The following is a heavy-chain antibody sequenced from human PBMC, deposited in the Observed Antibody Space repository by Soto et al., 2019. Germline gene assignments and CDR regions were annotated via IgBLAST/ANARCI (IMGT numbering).Heavy chain of an antibody. D-gene: IGHD3-22*01. Sequence: ASVKVSCKTSGYTFSNDGISWVRQAPGQGLEWLGWISAYNGNTDYAQKLQGRVTMTTDTSTSTAYMEVRSLRSDDTAVYYCARDVPVVAAPRHDYWGQGTPVTVSS. CDR2: ISAYNGNT. V-gene: IGHV1-18*01. J-gene: IGHJ4*02. CDR3: ARDVPVVAAPRHDY. CDR1: GYTFSNDG.